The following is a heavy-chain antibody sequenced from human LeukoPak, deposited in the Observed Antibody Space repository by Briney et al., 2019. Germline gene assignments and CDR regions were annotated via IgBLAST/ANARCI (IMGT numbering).Heavy chain of an antibody. CDR1: GGSISSGGYY. V-gene: IGHV4-31*03. D-gene: IGHD1-26*01. Sequence: PSETLSLTCTVSGGSISSGGYYWSWIRQHPGKGLEWIGYIYYSGSTYYNPSLKSRVTISVDTPKNQFSLKLSSVTAADTAVYYCARLYGSYYPNFDYWGQGTLVTVSS. CDR3: ARLYGSYYPNFDY. J-gene: IGHJ4*02. CDR2: IYYSGST.